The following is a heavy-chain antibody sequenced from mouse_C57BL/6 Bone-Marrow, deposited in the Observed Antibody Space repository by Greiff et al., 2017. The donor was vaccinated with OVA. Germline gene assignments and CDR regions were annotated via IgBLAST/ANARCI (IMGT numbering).Heavy chain of an antibody. Sequence: VQLVESGAELARPGASVKLSCKASGYTFTSYGISWVTQRTGQGLEWIGEIYPRSGNTYYNEKFKGKATLTADKSASTAYMKLRSLTSEDSAVNFCARSVAGTSGDYWGKGTTLTVSS. D-gene: IGHD3-2*02. V-gene: IGHV1-81*01. CDR1: GYTFTSYG. CDR2: IYPRSGNT. CDR3: ARSVAGTSGDY. J-gene: IGHJ2*01.